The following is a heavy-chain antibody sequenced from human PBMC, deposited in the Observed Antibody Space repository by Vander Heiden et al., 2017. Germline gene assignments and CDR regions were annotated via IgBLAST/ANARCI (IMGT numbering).Heavy chain of an antibody. D-gene: IGHD1-7*01. Sequence: QLQLQESGSGLVKPSQTLSLTCAVSGDSISSGGYSWSWIRQPPGKGLEWIGYIYHSGSTYYNPALKSRVTISVDRSKNQFSLKLSSVTAADTAVYYCARVWKNWNYDAFDIWGQGTMVTVSS. J-gene: IGHJ3*02. CDR1: GDSISSGGYS. CDR2: IYHSGST. CDR3: ARVWKNWNYDAFDI. V-gene: IGHV4-30-2*01.